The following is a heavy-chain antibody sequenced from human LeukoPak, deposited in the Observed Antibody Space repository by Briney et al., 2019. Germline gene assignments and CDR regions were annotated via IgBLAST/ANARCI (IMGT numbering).Heavy chain of an antibody. V-gene: IGHV3-74*01. CDR2: IKSDGSST. Sequence: GGSLRLSCAASGFTFSDYWMHWVRQAPGKGLVWVSRIKSDGSSTSYADSVKGRFTITRDSAKNTLYLQMNSLRAEDTAVYYRARGTGNYYGYWAREPWSPSPQ. J-gene: IGHJ4*02. CDR1: GFTFSDYW. D-gene: IGHD3/OR15-3a*01. CDR3: ARGTGNYYGY.